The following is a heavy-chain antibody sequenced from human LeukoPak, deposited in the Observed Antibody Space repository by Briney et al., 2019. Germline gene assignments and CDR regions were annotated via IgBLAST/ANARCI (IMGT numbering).Heavy chain of an antibody. CDR3: ARGRDDYGDYETIDY. Sequence: ASVKVSCKASGYTFTSYGISWVRQATGQGLEWMGWMNPNSGNTDYAQKFQGRVTMTRNTSISTAYMELSSLRSEDTAVYYCARGRDDYGDYETIDYWGQGTLVTVSS. D-gene: IGHD4-17*01. J-gene: IGHJ4*02. V-gene: IGHV1-8*02. CDR1: GYTFTSYG. CDR2: MNPNSGNT.